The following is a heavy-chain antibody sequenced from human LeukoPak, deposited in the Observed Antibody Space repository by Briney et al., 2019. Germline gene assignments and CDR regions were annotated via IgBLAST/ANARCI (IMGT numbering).Heavy chain of an antibody. Sequence: GGSLRLSCAATGFTFSSYAMSWVRQAPGKGLEWVSAISGSGGSTYYADSVKGRFTISRDNSKNTLYPQMNSLRAEDTAVYYCAKATPYDKVWWGAFDIWGQGTMVTVSS. V-gene: IGHV3-23*01. CDR1: GFTFSSYA. D-gene: IGHD3-16*01. CDR3: AKATPYDKVWWGAFDI. J-gene: IGHJ3*02. CDR2: ISGSGGST.